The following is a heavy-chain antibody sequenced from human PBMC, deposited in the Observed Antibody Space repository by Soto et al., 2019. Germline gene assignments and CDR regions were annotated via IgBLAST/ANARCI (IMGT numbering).Heavy chain of an antibody. Sequence: TLSLTCPVSGGSISSGGYYWSWIRQHPGKGLEWIGYIYYSGSTYYNPSLKSRVTISVDTSKNQFSLKLSSVTAADTAVYYCARERTIFGVVIANYGMDVWGQGTTVTVSS. CDR2: IYYSGST. CDR1: GGSISSGGYY. V-gene: IGHV4-31*03. CDR3: ARERTIFGVVIANYGMDV. J-gene: IGHJ6*02. D-gene: IGHD3-3*01.